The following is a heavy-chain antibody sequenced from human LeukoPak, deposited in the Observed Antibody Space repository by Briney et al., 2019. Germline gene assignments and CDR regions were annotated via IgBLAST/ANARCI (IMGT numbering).Heavy chain of an antibody. V-gene: IGHV3-30-3*01. CDR2: ILYDGTNK. J-gene: IGHJ3*01. Sequence: PGRSLRLSCAASGFTFSSYAMHWVRQAPGKGLEWVAVILYDGTNKYYADSVNGRFTISRDNSKNTVYLQMSSLRAEDTAVYYCARDHYYGSGSSDAFDFRGQGTMVTVSS. CDR1: GFTFSSYA. CDR3: ARDHYYGSGSSDAFDF. D-gene: IGHD3-10*01.